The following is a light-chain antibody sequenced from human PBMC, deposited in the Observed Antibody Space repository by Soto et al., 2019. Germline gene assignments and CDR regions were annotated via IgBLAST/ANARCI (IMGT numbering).Light chain of an antibody. CDR2: LAS. J-gene: IGKJ4*01. CDR1: QGIRNY. V-gene: IGKV1-9*01. Sequence: IQLTQSPSSLSASVGDRVTITCRASQGIRNYLAWYQQKPGKAPNLLIYLASTLQGGVPSRFSGSGSGTDFSLTISSLQSEDVATYYCQYLNSFPLTFGGGTKVDIK. CDR3: QYLNSFPLT.